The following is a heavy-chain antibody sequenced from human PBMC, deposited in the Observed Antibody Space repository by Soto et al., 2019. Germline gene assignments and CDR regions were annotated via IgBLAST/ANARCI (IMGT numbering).Heavy chain of an antibody. CDR2: ISGSGGGT. D-gene: IGHD6-13*01. Sequence: PGGSLRLSCAASGFTFSNYAMSWVRQAPGKGLEWVSAISGSGGGTYYADSVKGRFTISRDNSKNTLYLQMNSLRAEDTAVYYCAKDIAAAGSYYFDYWGQGTLVTVSS. J-gene: IGHJ4*02. CDR3: AKDIAAAGSYYFDY. CDR1: GFTFSNYA. V-gene: IGHV3-23*01.